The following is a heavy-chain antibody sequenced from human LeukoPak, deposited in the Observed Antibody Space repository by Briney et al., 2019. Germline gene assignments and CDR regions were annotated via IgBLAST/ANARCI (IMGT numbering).Heavy chain of an antibody. D-gene: IGHD3-22*01. J-gene: IGHJ3*02. CDR1: GFTLSNAW. Sequence: GRSLRLSCAASGFTLSNAWTSWVRQAQGKGLEWVGRIKRKTDGATTDYAAPVKGRFTITRNDSKNTPYLQMNSLKTEDTAVYYCTTDLIVVVIDAFDIWGQGTMVTVSS. CDR3: TTDLIVVVIDAFDI. V-gene: IGHV3-15*01. CDR2: IKRKTDGATT.